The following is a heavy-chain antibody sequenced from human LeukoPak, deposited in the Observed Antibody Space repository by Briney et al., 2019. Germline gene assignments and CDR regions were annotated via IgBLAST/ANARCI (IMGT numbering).Heavy chain of an antibody. CDR2: IIPIFGTA. CDR3: TVGFLGYCSGGSCYSAAY. V-gene: IGHV1-69*05. CDR1: GGTFSSYA. D-gene: IGHD2-15*01. Sequence: SVTVSCKASGGTFSSYAISWVRQAPGQGLEWMGGIIPIFGTANYAQKFQGRVTITTDESTSTAYMELSSLRSEDTAVYYCTVGFLGYCSGGSCYSAAYWGQGTLVTVSS. J-gene: IGHJ4*02.